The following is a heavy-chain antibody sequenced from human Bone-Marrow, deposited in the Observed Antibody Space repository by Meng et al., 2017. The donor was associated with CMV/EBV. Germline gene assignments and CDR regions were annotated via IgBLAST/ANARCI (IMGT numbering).Heavy chain of an antibody. CDR1: GGSISSSSYY. D-gene: IGHD1-26*01. CDR3: ARMWELQGAFDY. J-gene: IGHJ4*02. V-gene: IGHV4-39*01. CDR2: IYYSGST. Sequence: SETLSLTCTVSGGSISSSSYYWGWIRQPPGKGLEWIGSIYYSGSTYYNPSLKSRVTISVDTSNIQFSLKLSSVTAADTAVYYCARMWELQGAFDYWGQGTLVTVSS.